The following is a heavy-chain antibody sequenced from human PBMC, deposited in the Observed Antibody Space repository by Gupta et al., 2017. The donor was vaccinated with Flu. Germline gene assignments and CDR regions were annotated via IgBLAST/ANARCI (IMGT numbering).Heavy chain of an antibody. D-gene: IGHD3-3*01. Sequence: EVQLVESGGGLVQPGGSLRLSCAASGFTFSSYEMNWVRQAPGKGLEWVSYISSSGSTIYYADSVKGRFTISRDNAKNSLYLQMNSLRAEDTAVYYCARTVGDFWSDYWGQGTLVTVSS. J-gene: IGHJ4*02. CDR1: GFTFSSYE. V-gene: IGHV3-48*03. CDR3: ARTVGDFWSDY. CDR2: ISSSGSTI.